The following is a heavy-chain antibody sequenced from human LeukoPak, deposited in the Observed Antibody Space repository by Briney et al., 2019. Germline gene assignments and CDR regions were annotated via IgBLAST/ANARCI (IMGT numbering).Heavy chain of an antibody. Sequence: GGSLRLSCAASGFTFSDHYMSWIRQAPGKGLECVSYISSSSSFTNYADSVKGRFTISRDNAKTSLYLQMNSLRAEDTAVYYCARDRYSSSWFDIWGQGTKVTVSS. D-gene: IGHD6-13*01. J-gene: IGHJ3*02. CDR1: GFTFSDHY. CDR3: ARDRYSSSWFDI. CDR2: ISSSSSFT. V-gene: IGHV3-11*05.